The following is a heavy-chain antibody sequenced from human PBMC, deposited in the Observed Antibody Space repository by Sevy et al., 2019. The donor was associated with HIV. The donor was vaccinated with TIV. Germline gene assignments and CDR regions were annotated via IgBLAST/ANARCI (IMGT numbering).Heavy chain of an antibody. J-gene: IGHJ6*02. Sequence: ASVKVSCKVSGYTLTELSMHWVRQAPGKGLEWMGGFDPEDGETIYAQKFQGRVTMTEDTSTDTAYMELSSLRSEDTAVYSYATPTVERDYYYYGMDVWGQGTTVTVSS. CDR2: FDPEDGET. CDR3: ATPTVERDYYYYGMDV. V-gene: IGHV1-24*01. CDR1: GYTLTELS. D-gene: IGHD4-4*01.